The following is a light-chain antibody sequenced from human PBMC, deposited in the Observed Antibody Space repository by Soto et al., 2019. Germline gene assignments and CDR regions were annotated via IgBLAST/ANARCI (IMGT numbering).Light chain of an antibody. Sequence: EIVFTQSPGTLSLSPGERATLSCRASQSGSNNYLAWYQQKPGQAPRLLIYGASNRATGIPDRFSGSGSGTDFTLTISRLEPEDFAVYYCQQYGSSGTFGQGTKVDIK. CDR2: GAS. V-gene: IGKV3-20*01. CDR1: QSGSNNY. CDR3: QQYGSSGT. J-gene: IGKJ1*01.